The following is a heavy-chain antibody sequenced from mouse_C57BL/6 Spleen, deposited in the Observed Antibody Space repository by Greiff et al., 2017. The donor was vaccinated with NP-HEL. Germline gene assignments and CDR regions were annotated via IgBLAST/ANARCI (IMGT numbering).Heavy chain of an antibody. CDR3: ARSLYYYGSREAYYFDY. D-gene: IGHD1-1*01. Sequence: VQLQQSGPELVKPGASVKIPCKASGYTFTDYNMDWVKQSHGKSLEWIGDINPNNGGTIYNQKFKGKATLTVDKSSSTAYMELRSLTSEDTAVYYCARSLYYYGSREAYYFDYWGQGTTLTVSS. V-gene: IGHV1-18*01. CDR2: INPNNGGT. CDR1: GYTFTDYN. J-gene: IGHJ2*01.